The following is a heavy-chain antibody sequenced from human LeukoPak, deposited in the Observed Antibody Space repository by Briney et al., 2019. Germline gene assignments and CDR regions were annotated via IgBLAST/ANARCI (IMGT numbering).Heavy chain of an antibody. D-gene: IGHD3-22*01. CDR1: GFTFSSYA. CDR2: ISGSGGST. CDR3: AKDEYYDSSGYYGDY. Sequence: QPGGSLRLSCAASGFTFSSYAMSWVRQAPGKGLEWVSAISGSGGSTYYADSVKGRFTISRDNSKNTLHLQMNSLRAEDTAVYYCAKDEYYDSSGYYGDYWGQGTLVTVSS. J-gene: IGHJ4*02. V-gene: IGHV3-23*01.